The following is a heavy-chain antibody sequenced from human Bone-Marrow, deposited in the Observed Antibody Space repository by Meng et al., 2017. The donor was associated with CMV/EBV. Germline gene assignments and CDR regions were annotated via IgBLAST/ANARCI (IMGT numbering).Heavy chain of an antibody. Sequence: SVKVSCKASGGTFSSYAISWVRQAPGQGLEWMGGIIPIFGTANYAQKFQGRVTITTDESTSTAYMELSSLRSEDTAVYYCARDRLRYNWNFYPNYWGQGTLVTVSS. CDR3: ARDRLRYNWNFYPNY. CDR1: GGTFSSYA. D-gene: IGHD1-7*01. V-gene: IGHV1-69*05. CDR2: IIPIFGTA. J-gene: IGHJ4*02.